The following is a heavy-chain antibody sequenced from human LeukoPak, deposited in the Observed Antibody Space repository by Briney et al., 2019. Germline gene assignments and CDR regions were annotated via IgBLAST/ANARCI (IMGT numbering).Heavy chain of an antibody. CDR2: ISYDGNYK. CDR3: ARARKRLFGATESDL. V-gene: IGHV3-30-3*01. CDR1: GFTFNTYA. J-gene: IGHJ4*02. Sequence: PGGSLRLSCAASGFTFNTYAIHWVRQAPGKGLEWVAVISYDGNYKYYADYMKGRFTISRDDSKNTVYLQMNSLRTEDTAFYYCARARKRLFGATESDLWGQGTLVTVSS. D-gene: IGHD1-26*01.